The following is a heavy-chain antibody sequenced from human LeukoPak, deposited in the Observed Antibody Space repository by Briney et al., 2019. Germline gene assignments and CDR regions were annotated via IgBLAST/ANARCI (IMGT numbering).Heavy chain of an antibody. V-gene: IGHV3-33*01. CDR1: GFTFNHHG. Sequence: PGGSLRLSCAATGFTFNHHGMHWVRQAPGKGLEWVAVIWSDGTNTYYTDSVKGRFTISRVDSEKTVYLQMKSLRPEDTGVYYCARDAQRGFDYSNSLQYWGQGTPVTVST. CDR2: IWSDGTNT. J-gene: IGHJ4*02. CDR3: ARDAQRGFDYSNSLQY. D-gene: IGHD4-11*01.